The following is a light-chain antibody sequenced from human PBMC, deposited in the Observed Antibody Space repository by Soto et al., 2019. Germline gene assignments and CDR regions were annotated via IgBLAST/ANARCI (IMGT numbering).Light chain of an antibody. V-gene: IGKV3-20*01. Sequence: EIVLTQSPGTLSLSPGERATLSCRASQSVSSTYLAWYQQKPGQAPRLLIYGASSRATGIPDRFSGSGSGTDSTLTISRLEPEDFAVYYSQQYGSTPYTFGQGTKLEIK. CDR2: GAS. CDR3: QQYGSTPYT. CDR1: QSVSSTY. J-gene: IGKJ2*01.